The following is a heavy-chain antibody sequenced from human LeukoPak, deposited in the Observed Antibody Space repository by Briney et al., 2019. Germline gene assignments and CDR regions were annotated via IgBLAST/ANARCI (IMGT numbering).Heavy chain of an antibody. Sequence: GGSLRLACAASGSTFSNYAMSWVRQAPGKGLEWVSSITGSGGSTDCADSVKSRFTISRDNSKNTLYLQMNSLRAEDTAVYYCAKELGRTAKGTSYWGQG. D-gene: IGHD6-13*01. CDR2: ITGSGGST. V-gene: IGHV3-23*01. CDR1: GSTFSNYA. J-gene: IGHJ4*02. CDR3: AKELGRTAKGTSY.